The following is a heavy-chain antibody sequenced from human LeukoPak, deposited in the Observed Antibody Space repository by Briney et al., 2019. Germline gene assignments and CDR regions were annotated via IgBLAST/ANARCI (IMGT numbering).Heavy chain of an antibody. J-gene: IGHJ4*02. CDR2: IYYSGST. CDR1: GGSISSYY. CDR3: ARLASGSYGPLTPFDY. D-gene: IGHD1-26*01. Sequence: SETLSLTCTVSGGSISSYYWSWIRQPPGKGLGWVGDIYYSGSTNYNPSLKSRVTISVDTSKNQFSLRLSSVTAADTAVYYSARLASGSYGPLTPFDYWGQGTLVTVSS. V-gene: IGHV4-59*08.